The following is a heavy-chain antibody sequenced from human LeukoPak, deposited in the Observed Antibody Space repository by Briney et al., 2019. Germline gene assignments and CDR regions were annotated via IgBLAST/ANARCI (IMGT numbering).Heavy chain of an antibody. CDR3: ASGTGPPDY. Sequence: GGALRLSCAASGFSFNDYYMTWIRQAPGKGLEWVSYIDSSGFTIYYAGSVKGRFTISRDNAKNSLYLQMNSLRAEDTAVYYCASGTGPPDYWGQGTLVTVSS. CDR2: IDSSGFTI. V-gene: IGHV3-11*01. CDR1: GFSFNDYY. J-gene: IGHJ4*02.